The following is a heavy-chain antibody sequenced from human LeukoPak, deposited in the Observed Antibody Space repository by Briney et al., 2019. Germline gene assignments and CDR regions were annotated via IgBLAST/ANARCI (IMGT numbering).Heavy chain of an antibody. D-gene: IGHD1-26*01. Sequence: PSETLSLTCTVSGGSISSSSYYWSWIRQPAGKGLEWIGRIYTSGSTNYNPSLKSRVTISVDTSKNQFSLKLSSVTAADTAVYYCARAGELYNWFDPWGQGTLVTVSS. J-gene: IGHJ5*02. V-gene: IGHV4-61*02. CDR1: GGSISSSSYY. CDR2: IYTSGST. CDR3: ARAGELYNWFDP.